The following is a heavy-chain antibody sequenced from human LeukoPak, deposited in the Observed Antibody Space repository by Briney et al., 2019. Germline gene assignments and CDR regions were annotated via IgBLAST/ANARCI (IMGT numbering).Heavy chain of an antibody. CDR3: ARYSWYLGTYDY. V-gene: IGHV4-34*01. Sequence: PSETLSLTCAVYGGSFSGYYWSWIRQPPGKGLEWIGEINHSGSTNYNPSLKSRVTISVDTSKNQFSLKLSSVTAADTAVYYCARYSWYLGTYDYWGQGTLVTVS. CDR1: GGSFSGYY. CDR2: INHSGST. D-gene: IGHD6-13*01. J-gene: IGHJ4*02.